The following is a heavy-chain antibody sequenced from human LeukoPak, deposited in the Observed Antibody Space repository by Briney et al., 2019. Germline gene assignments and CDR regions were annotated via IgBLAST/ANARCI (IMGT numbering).Heavy chain of an antibody. J-gene: IGHJ4*02. CDR3: ARKYGSNAGYFDY. CDR2: TYHSGAS. CDR1: GYSISSGYY. V-gene: IGHV4-38-2*01. Sequence: SETLSLTCAVSGYSISSGYYWGWVRPSPGEGLEWIGNTYHSGASYYNPSLKSRVTISVDTSKNQFSLTLSSVPAADTALYYCARKYGSNAGYFDYWGQGALVTVSS. D-gene: IGHD4-23*01.